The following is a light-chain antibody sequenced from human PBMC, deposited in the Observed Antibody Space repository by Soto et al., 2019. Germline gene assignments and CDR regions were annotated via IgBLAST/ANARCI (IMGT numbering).Light chain of an antibody. CDR2: DVS. V-gene: IGLV2-14*01. CDR3: SSYTSISTVV. Sequence: QSALTQPASVSGSPGQSITISCTGTSSDVGAYNYVSWYQQHPGKAPKLIIYDVSYRPSGVSNRFSGSKSGNTASLTISGLQAEDEADYYCSSYTSISTVVFGGGTKVTVL. J-gene: IGLJ2*01. CDR1: SSDVGAYNY.